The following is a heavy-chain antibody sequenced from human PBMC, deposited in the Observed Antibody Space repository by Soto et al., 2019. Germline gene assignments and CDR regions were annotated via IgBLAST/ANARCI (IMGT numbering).Heavy chain of an antibody. Sequence: SETLSLTCSVSSGSISSSDYYWSLIRQPPGKGLEWIGYINYSGRTYYKPSLKSRVSISLDTSKNQFSLRLTSVTAADTAVYFCARFSTLGKDYGVDVWGQATTVTVSS. CDR2: INYSGRT. CDR3: ARFSTLGKDYGVDV. J-gene: IGHJ6*02. D-gene: IGHD2-2*01. V-gene: IGHV4-30-4*01. CDR1: SGSISSSDYY.